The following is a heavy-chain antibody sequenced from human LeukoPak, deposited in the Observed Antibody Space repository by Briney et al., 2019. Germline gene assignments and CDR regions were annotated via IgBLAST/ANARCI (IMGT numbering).Heavy chain of an antibody. V-gene: IGHV3-15*01. CDR2: IKNKGEGETT. CDR3: VWNSEHYFDF. CDR1: GFTFTNAW. D-gene: IGHD1-7*01. Sequence: PGGSLRLSCAASGFTFTNAWMSWVRQAPGKGLAWVGRIKNKGEGETTDYAAPVKGRFTISRDDSENTLFLQMHSLETEDTALYYCVWNSEHYFDFWGQGSLVTVSS. J-gene: IGHJ4*02.